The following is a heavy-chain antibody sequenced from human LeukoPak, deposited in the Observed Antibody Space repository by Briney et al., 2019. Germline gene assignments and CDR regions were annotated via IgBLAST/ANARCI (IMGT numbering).Heavy chain of an antibody. D-gene: IGHD5-18*01. V-gene: IGHV4-39*07. CDR3: ARDRTGRNTAQDDY. Sequence: SETLSLTCTVSGGSISTSNYYWGWIRQPPGRGLEWIGSIYYTGGTLYNPSLKSRVSMSVDTSTNQFSLKLTSVTAADTAVYYCARDRTGRNTAQDDYWGQGTLVTVSS. CDR2: IYYTGGT. CDR1: GGSISTSNYY. J-gene: IGHJ4*02.